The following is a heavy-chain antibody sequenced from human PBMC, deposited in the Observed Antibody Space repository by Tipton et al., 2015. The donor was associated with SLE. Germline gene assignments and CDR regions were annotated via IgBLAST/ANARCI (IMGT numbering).Heavy chain of an antibody. J-gene: IGHJ4*02. CDR2: IYDSGKT. Sequence: TLSLTCTVSGGSVNGHYWNWIRQAAGKGLEWIGRIYDSGKTYYTASLRTRVTMSIDTSKNQFSLELNSVTAADTAVYYCARASYGSGCPAYWGQGILVTVSS. D-gene: IGHD6-19*01. CDR3: ARASYGSGCPAY. V-gene: IGHV4-4*07. CDR1: GGSVNGHY.